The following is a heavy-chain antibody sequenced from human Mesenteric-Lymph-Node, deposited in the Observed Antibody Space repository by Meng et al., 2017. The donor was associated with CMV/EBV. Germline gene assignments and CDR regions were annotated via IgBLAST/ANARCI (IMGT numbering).Heavy chain of an antibody. D-gene: IGHD1-7*01. J-gene: IGHJ6*02. V-gene: IGHV3-7*01. Sequence: GESLKISCAASGFTFSTFWVNWVRQAPGKGLEWVANIKQDGSEKYYVDSVKGRFTISRDNAKDSLYLQMNSLRVEDSAVYYCARETPPSGTTRGKYYYYSMDVWGQGTTVTVSS. CDR3: ARETPPSGTTRGKYYYYSMDV. CDR2: IKQDGSEK. CDR1: GFTFSTFW.